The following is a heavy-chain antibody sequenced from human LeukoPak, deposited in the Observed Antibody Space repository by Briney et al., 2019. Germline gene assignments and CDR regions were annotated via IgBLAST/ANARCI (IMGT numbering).Heavy chain of an antibody. CDR1: GFTFSSYG. V-gene: IGHV3-30*02. D-gene: IGHD3-22*01. CDR3: TRDRPNYYGSDGHYYRRNGDY. Sequence: HTGGSLRLSCAASGFTFSSYGMHWVRQAPGKGLEWVAFIRYDGTSQYYTDSVKGRFTISRDNSMNTMYLQMNILRAEDTAVYYCTRDRPNYYGSDGHYYRRNGDYWGQGTLVTVSS. J-gene: IGHJ4*02. CDR2: IRYDGTSQ.